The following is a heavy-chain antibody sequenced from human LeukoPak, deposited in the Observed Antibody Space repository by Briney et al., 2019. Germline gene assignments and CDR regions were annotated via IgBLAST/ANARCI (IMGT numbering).Heavy chain of an antibody. CDR3: ARDGSPYYYDSSGYHT. V-gene: IGHV3-53*01. D-gene: IGHD3-22*01. CDR1: GFTVSSNY. J-gene: IGHJ5*02. Sequence: PGGSLRLSCAASGFTVSSNYMSWVRQAPGKGPEWVSVIYSGGSTYYADSVKGRFTISRDNSKNTLYLQMNSLRAEDTAVYYCARDGSPYYYDSSGYHTWGQGTLVTVSS. CDR2: IYSGGST.